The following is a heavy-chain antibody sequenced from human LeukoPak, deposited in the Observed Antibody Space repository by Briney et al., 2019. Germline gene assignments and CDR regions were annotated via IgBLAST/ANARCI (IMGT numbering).Heavy chain of an antibody. V-gene: IGHV3-21*01. CDR3: GKGYSSGWHYFDS. CDR2: LISSITYK. CDR1: GFTFSSYS. Sequence: PGGYLRRSCAASGFTFSSYSMEWVRHAPGMGLKGVLSLISSITYKYYTDSVKVRLTISRDNAKNSLDLQMNSLRAEDTAVYYCGKGYSSGWHYFDSWGQGTLVTVSS. J-gene: IGHJ4*02. D-gene: IGHD6-19*01.